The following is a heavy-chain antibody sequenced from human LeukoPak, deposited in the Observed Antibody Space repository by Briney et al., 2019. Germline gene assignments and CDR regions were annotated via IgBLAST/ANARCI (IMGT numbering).Heavy chain of an antibody. CDR2: IDYSGSS. CDR3: ARHLGSSWYFSFDP. J-gene: IGHJ5*02. CDR1: GDFLSSNSYY. V-gene: IGHV4-39*01. D-gene: IGHD6-13*01. Sequence: SETLSLTCIVSGDFLSSNSYYWGWICQPPGKGLEWIGSIDYSGSSQSNPSLKSRVTISVDTSNNQFSLNLRSVTAADTAVYHCARHLGSSWYFSFDPWGRGTLVTVSS.